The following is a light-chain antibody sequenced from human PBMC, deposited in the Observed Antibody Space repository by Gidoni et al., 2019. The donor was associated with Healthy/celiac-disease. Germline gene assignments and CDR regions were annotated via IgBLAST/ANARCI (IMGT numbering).Light chain of an antibody. V-gene: IGKV1-8*01. Sequence: AILMTQSPSSFSASTGDRVTITCRASQGISSYLAWYQQKPGKAPKLLIYAASTLQSGVPSRFSGSGSGTDFTLTISCLQSEDFATYYCQQYYSYPRTFXXXTKVEIK. CDR1: QGISSY. CDR2: AAS. CDR3: QQYYSYPRT. J-gene: IGKJ1*01.